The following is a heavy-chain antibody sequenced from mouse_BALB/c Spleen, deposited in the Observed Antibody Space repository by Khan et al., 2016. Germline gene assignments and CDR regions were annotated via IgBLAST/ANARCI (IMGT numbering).Heavy chain of an antibody. D-gene: IGHD1-3*01. CDR1: GFSLTSYG. CDR3: ARLEDI. V-gene: IGHV2-9*02. J-gene: IGHJ2*01. Sequence: QVQLKESGPGLVAPSQSLSITCTVSGFSLTSYGVHWVRQPPGKGLEWLGVIWAGGGTHSNSALMSRLSISKDNSKRQRYLKMNSLQTDDTAMYYCARLEDIRGQGTTLTVSS. CDR2: IWAGGGT.